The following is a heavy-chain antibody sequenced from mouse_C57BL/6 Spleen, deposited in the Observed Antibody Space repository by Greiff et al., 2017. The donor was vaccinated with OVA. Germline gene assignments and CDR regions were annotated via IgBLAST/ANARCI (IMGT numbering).Heavy chain of an antibody. CDR1: GFTFSDYG. CDR3: ARIRRTGHFDV. Sequence: EVKLMESGGGLVKPGGSLKLSCAASGFTFSDYGMHWVRQAPEKGLEWVAYISSGSSTIYYADTVKGRFNISRDNAKNTLFLQMTSLRSEDTAMYYCARIRRTGHFDVWGTGTTVTVSS. CDR2: ISSGSSTI. V-gene: IGHV5-17*01. J-gene: IGHJ1*03. D-gene: IGHD2-12*01.